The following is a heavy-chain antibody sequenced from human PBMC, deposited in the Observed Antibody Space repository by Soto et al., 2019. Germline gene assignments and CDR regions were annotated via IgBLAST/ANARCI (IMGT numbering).Heavy chain of an antibody. Sequence: QVQLVQSGAEVKKPGPSVKVSCKASGGTFSSYAISWVRQAPGQGLEWMGGIIPIFGTANYAQKFQGRVTITADESTSTAYMELSSLRSDDTAVYYCARDQYYYCGGDCYFDYWGQGTLVTVSS. D-gene: IGHD2-21*02. J-gene: IGHJ4*02. CDR3: ARDQYYYCGGDCYFDY. CDR1: GGTFSSYA. CDR2: IIPIFGTA. V-gene: IGHV1-69*01.